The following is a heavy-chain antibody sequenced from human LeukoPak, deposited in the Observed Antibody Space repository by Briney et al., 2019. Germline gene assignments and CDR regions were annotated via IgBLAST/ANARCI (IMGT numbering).Heavy chain of an antibody. CDR3: ARGGSYKGEINAFDI. J-gene: IGHJ3*02. D-gene: IGHD1-26*01. Sequence: ASQTLSLTCTVSGGSISSGSYYWSWIRQPPGKGLEWIGYIYYSGSTNYNPSLKSRVTISVDTSKNQFSLKLSSVTAADTAVYYCARGGSYKGEINAFDIWGQGTMVTVSS. CDR1: GGSISSGSYY. V-gene: IGHV4-61*01. CDR2: IYYSGST.